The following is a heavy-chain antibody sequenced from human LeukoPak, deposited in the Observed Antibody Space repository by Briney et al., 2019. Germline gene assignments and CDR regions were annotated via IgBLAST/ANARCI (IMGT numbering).Heavy chain of an antibody. V-gene: IGHV3-23*01. CDR1: GFTFSSYA. CDR2: ICSSGSGT. Sequence: QPGGSLRLSCAASGFTFSSYAMSWVRQAPGKGLEWVSAICSSGSGTYYPDSVKGRFTISRDNSKNTLYLQMNSLRVEDTAVYFCAKVVNSGYYYYFDYWGQGTLVTVSS. CDR3: AKVVNSGYYYYFDY. D-gene: IGHD3-22*01. J-gene: IGHJ4*02.